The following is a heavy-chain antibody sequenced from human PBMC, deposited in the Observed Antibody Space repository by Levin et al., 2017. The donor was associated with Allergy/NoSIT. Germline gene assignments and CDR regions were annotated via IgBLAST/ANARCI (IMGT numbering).Heavy chain of an antibody. D-gene: IGHD3-22*01. CDR1: GGSFSGYY. J-gene: IGHJ6*02. Sequence: SSETLSLTCAVYGGSFSGYYWSWIRQPPGKGLEWIGEINHSGSTNYNPSLKSRVTISVDTSKNQFSLKLSSVTAADTAVYYCARSSSGYYQRYYYGMDVWGQGTTVTVSS. CDR3: ARSSSGYYQRYYYGMDV. CDR2: INHSGST. V-gene: IGHV4-34*01.